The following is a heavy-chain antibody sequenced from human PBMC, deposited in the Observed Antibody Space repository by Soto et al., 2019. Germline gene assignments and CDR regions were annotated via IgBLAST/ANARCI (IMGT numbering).Heavy chain of an antibody. V-gene: IGHV4-39*01. CDR2: MSYSGST. CDR1: GGSISGSSSY. Sequence: QLQLQESGPGLVKPSETLSLTCTVSGGSISGSSSYWGWIRQPPGKGLEWIGSMSYSGSTYHNPSLKSRVTLSVDTSQSRFSLKLTSVTAADTAVYYCARHRVPSVYDPIPGCFDSWGQGILVTASS. J-gene: IGHJ4*02. D-gene: IGHD5-12*01. CDR3: ARHRVPSVYDPIPGCFDS.